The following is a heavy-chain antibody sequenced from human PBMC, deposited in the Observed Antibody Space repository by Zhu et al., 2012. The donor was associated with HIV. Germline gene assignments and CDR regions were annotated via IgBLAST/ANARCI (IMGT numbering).Heavy chain of an antibody. CDR2: IYYSGST. CDR3: AREGRDGYNDY. Sequence: QVQLEESGPGLVKPSQTLSLSCTVSGGSISSGDYYWSWIRQSPGKGLEWIGYIYYSGSTYYNPSLKSRATISLDTSKNQFSLRLSSVTAADTAVYYCAREGRDGYNDYWGQGTLVTVSS. CDR1: GGSISSGDYY. D-gene: IGHD5-24*01. V-gene: IGHV4-30-4*01. J-gene: IGHJ4*02.